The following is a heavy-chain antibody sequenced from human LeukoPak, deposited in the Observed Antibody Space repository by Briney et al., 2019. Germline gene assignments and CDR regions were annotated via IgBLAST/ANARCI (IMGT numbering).Heavy chain of an antibody. CDR2: INYSGST. CDR3: ARSIYGDYEPC. CDR1: GVSFSGYY. D-gene: IGHD4-17*01. Sequence: SETLSLTCAVYGVSFSGYYWSWIRQPPGKGLEWIGEINYSGSTSYNPSLKSRVTISVDTSKNQFSLKLSSVTAADTAVYYCARSIYGDYEPCWGQGTLVTVSS. J-gene: IGHJ4*02. V-gene: IGHV4-34*01.